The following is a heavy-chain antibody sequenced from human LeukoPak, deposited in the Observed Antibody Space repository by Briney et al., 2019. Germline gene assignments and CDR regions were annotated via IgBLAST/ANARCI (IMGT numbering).Heavy chain of an antibody. D-gene: IGHD5-18*01. V-gene: IGHV4-59*08. Sequence: SETLSLTCTVSGGSISSYYWSWIRQPPGKGLEWIGYIYYSGSTNYNPSLKSRVIISVDTSKNQFSLKLSSVTAADTAVYYCARQVTTVDAFDIWGQGTMVTVSS. CDR1: GGSISSYY. CDR3: ARQVTTVDAFDI. J-gene: IGHJ3*02. CDR2: IYYSGST.